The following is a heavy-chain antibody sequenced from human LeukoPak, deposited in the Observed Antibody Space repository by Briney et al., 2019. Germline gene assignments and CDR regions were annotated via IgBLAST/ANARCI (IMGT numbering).Heavy chain of an antibody. D-gene: IGHD2-15*01. CDR3: VKGVSGAYSKYFQY. J-gene: IGHJ1*01. Sequence: GGSLRLSCAASGFTFNSYSMSWVRQAPGKGLEWVSAISGSGGSTYYTDSVRGQFSISRDNSKDTLYLQMSSLRAEDTAVYYCVKGVSGAYSKYFQYWGQGTLVTVSS. CDR1: GFTFNSYS. V-gene: IGHV3-23*01. CDR2: ISGSGGST.